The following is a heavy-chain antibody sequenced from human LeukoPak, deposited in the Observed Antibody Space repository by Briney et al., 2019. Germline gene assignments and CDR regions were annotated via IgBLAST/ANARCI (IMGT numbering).Heavy chain of an antibody. J-gene: IGHJ3*02. CDR2: INPSGSST. CDR3: ARGIAVADDAFDI. CDR1: GYTFTSYY. V-gene: IGHV1-46*01. Sequence: ASVKVPCKASGYTFTSYYMHWVRQAPGQGLEWMGIINPSGSSTSYAQKFQGRVTMTRDTSTSTVYMELSSLRSEDTAVYYCARGIAVADDAFDIWGQGTMVTVSS. D-gene: IGHD6-19*01.